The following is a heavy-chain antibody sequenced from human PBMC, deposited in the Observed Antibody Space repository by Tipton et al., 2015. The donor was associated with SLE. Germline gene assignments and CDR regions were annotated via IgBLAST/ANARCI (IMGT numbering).Heavy chain of an antibody. V-gene: IGHV1-2*04. CDR1: GYTFTGYY. CDR2: INPNSGGT. CDR3: ARGCDYYDSSGYYSHGGPFDY. Sequence: QVQLVQSGAEVKKPGASVKVSCKASGYTFTGYYMHWVRQAPGQGLEWMGWINPNSGGTNYAQKFQGWVTMTRDTSISTAYMELSRLRSEDTAVYYCARGCDYYDSSGYYSHGGPFDYWGQGTLVTVSS. D-gene: IGHD3-22*01. J-gene: IGHJ4*02.